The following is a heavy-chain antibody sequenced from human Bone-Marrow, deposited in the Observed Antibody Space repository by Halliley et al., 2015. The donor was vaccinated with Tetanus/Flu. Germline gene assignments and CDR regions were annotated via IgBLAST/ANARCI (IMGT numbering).Heavy chain of an antibody. CDR3: AKISDYRGSRGLVDL. CDR1: GFAFSTYD. V-gene: IGHV3-23*01. CDR2: IRASSADT. J-gene: IGHJ5*02. Sequence: SLRLSCAAAGFAFSTYDMSWVRQAPGKGLECVSRIRASSADTYYADSVKGRFTISRDNSKNTLYLQMKSLRAEDTALYYCAKISDYRGSRGLVDLWGQGTLVTVSS. D-gene: IGHD3-22*01.